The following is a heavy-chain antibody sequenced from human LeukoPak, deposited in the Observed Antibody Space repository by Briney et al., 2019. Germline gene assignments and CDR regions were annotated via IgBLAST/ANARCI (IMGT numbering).Heavy chain of an antibody. CDR1: GFTFDDYA. CDR3: AKGTQPLLSLLRPTPPDY. V-gene: IGHV3-9*01. J-gene: IGHJ4*02. D-gene: IGHD2/OR15-2a*01. Sequence: SLRLSCAASGFTFDDYAMHWVRQAPGKGLEWVSGISWNSGSIGYADSVKGRFTISRDNAKNSLYLQMNSLRAEDTALYYCAKGTQPLLSLLRPTPPDYWGQGTLVTVSS. CDR2: ISWNSGSI.